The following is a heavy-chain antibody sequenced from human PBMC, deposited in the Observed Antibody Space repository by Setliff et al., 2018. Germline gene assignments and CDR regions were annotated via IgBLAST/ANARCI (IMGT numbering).Heavy chain of an antibody. J-gene: IGHJ6*02. CDR1: GFNFRTYT. V-gene: IGHV3-21*01. CDR3: ARGHYGLDV. Sequence: GGSLRLSCAASGFNFRTYTMNWVRQAPGQGLEWVSSMSGNGHDKFYVDSVKGQFTISRDNAKNSLYLQMNSLRGEDTAVYYCARGHYGLDVWGQGTTVTVSS. CDR2: MSGNGHDK.